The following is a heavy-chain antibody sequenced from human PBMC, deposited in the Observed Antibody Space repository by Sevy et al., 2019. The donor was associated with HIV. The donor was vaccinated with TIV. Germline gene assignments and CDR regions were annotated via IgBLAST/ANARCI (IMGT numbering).Heavy chain of an antibody. CDR3: LKEVSEYSYSDY. D-gene: IGHD5-18*01. J-gene: IGHJ4*02. Sequence: GGSLRLSCAASGFTFSNYAMSWVRQTPGKGLEWVSAISGSAHRTYYTDSVKGRFTISRDNSKNMLFLQMNSLRAEDTAVYYCLKEVSEYSYSDYWGQGTLVTVSS. CDR1: GFTFSNYA. CDR2: ISGSAHRT. V-gene: IGHV3-23*01.